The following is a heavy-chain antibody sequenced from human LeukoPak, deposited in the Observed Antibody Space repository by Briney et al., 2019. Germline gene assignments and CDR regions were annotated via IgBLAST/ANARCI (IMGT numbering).Heavy chain of an antibody. CDR2: ISYDGSNK. CDR3: ARDRSGDYGFDY. J-gene: IGHJ4*02. Sequence: GGSLRLSCAASGFIFRNYGMHWVRQAPGKGLEWVAVISYDGSNKYYADSVKGRFTISRDNSKNTLYLQMNSLRAEDTAVYYCARDRSGDYGFDYWGQGTLVTVSS. V-gene: IGHV3-30*19. CDR1: GFIFRNYG. D-gene: IGHD4-17*01.